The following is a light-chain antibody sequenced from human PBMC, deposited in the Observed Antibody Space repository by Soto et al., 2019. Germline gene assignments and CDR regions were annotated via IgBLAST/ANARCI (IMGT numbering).Light chain of an antibody. CDR1: QTISSW. Sequence: DIQMTQSPSPLSGSVGDRVTITCRASQTISSWLAWYQQKPGKAPKLLIYKASTLKSGVPSRCSGSGSGTDFTLTISRLQPDDFASYYCQHYNIYSQAFGQGTKVELK. J-gene: IGKJ1*01. CDR2: KAS. V-gene: IGKV1-5*03. CDR3: QHYNIYSQA.